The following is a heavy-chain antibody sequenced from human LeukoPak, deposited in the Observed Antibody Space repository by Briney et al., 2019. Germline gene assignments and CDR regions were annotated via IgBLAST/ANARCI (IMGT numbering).Heavy chain of an antibody. CDR3: ARATVTTLDY. V-gene: IGHV4-38-2*02. D-gene: IGHD4-17*01. CDR1: GYSISSGYY. J-gene: IGHJ4*02. Sequence: SETLSLTCTVSGYSISSGYYWGWIRQPPGKGLEWIGSIYHSGSTYSSPSLKSRVTISVDTSKNQFSLRLNSVTAADTAVYYCARATVTTLDYWGQGTLVTVSS. CDR2: IYHSGST.